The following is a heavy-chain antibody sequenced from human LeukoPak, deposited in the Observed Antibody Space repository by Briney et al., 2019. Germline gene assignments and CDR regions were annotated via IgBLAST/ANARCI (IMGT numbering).Heavy chain of an antibody. D-gene: IGHD1-26*01. V-gene: IGHV3-15*01. CDR1: GFTFSNAW. CDR2: IKSKTDGETS. J-gene: IGHJ3*02. CDR3: ATDPGEWEPI. Sequence: GGSLRLSCAASGFTFSNAWMSWVRQAPGKGLEWVGRIKSKTDGETSDYAAPVQGRFTISRDDSKNTLYLQMNSLKIEDTAVYYCATDPGEWEPIWGQGTMVTVSS.